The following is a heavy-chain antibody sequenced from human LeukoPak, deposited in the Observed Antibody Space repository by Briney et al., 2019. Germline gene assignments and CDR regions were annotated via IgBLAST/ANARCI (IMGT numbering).Heavy chain of an antibody. CDR2: IYYSGSNT. CDR1: GGSFSSSY. D-gene: IGHD6-13*01. V-gene: IGHV4-59*01. J-gene: IGHJ5*02. Sequence: SETLSLTCTVSGGSFSSSYWSWIRQPPGKGLEWIAYIYYSGSNTNYNPSLKSRVTISVDTSKNQFSLKLSSVTAADTAVYYCARGGSSTSATGKENWLDPWGQGTLVTVSS. CDR3: ARGGSSTSATGKENWLDP.